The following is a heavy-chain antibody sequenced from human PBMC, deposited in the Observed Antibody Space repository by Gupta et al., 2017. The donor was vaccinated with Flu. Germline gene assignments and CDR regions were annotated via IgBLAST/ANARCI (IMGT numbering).Heavy chain of an antibody. CDR2: ISTSGSPK. CDR3: AKTTHRGVGSGDECYYSYYGGEV. V-gene: IGHV3-48*03. D-gene: IGHD2-15*01. CDR1: GFSLRRYD. Sequence: EMELVESGGGLLQPGGSLRLSCVASGFSLRRYDMNCIRQGPGKGLEWVSYISTSGSPKDHAESGKGRCTISRDNAKNSLYLQMNSLRVEDKDVYYCAKTTHRGVGSGDECYYSYYGGEVWGQGTTVTVSS. J-gene: IGHJ6*02.